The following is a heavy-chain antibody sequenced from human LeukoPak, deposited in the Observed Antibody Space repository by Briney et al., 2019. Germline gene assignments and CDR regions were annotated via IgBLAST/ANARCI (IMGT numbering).Heavy chain of an antibody. CDR1: GFIFSGFW. Sequence: GGSLRLSCAASGFIFSGFWMNWVRQAPGKGLEWVANIKQDGTEKYYVDSVKGRFTISRDNAKNSLYLQMNSLRVEDTAVYYCVRGKGDDYWGQGTLVTVSS. V-gene: IGHV3-7*03. CDR2: IKQDGTEK. J-gene: IGHJ4*02. CDR3: VRGKGDDY. D-gene: IGHD3-16*01.